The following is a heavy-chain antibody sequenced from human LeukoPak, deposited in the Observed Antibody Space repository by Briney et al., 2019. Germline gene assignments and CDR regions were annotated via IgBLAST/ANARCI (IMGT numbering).Heavy chain of an antibody. Sequence: GGSLRLSCAASGFTFDDYAMHWVRQAPGKGLEWVSGISYNSDTIAYADSVKGRFTISRDNAKNSLYLQMNSLKAEDTALYYCAKDYCGGDCYSGWYFDLWGRGTLVTVSS. D-gene: IGHD2-21*02. V-gene: IGHV3-9*01. CDR1: GFTFDDYA. CDR3: AKDYCGGDCYSGWYFDL. J-gene: IGHJ2*01. CDR2: ISYNSDTI.